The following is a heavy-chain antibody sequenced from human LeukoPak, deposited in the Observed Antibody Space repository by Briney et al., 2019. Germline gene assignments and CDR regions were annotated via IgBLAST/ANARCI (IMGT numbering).Heavy chain of an antibody. CDR3: ARGQIYSKVDY. CDR2: INHSGST. D-gene: IGHD4-11*01. V-gene: IGHV4-34*01. CDR1: GGTFGGYY. J-gene: IGHJ4*02. Sequence: SETLSLTCAVYGGTFGGYYWSWIRQPPGKGLEWIGEINHSGSTNYSPSLKSRVTISVDTSKNQFSLKLSSVTAADTAVYYCARGQIYSKVDYWGQGTLVTVSS.